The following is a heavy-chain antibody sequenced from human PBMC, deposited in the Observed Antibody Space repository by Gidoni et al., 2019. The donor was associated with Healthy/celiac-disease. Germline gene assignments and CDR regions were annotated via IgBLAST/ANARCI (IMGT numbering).Heavy chain of an antibody. CDR1: GFTFCSYA. J-gene: IGHJ1*01. CDR2: ISGSGGST. CDR3: AKTGIVVVPADMGYFQH. D-gene: IGHD2-2*01. Sequence: EVQLLESGGGLVQPGGSLRLSCAASGFTFCSYAMSWVRQAPGKGLEWVSAISGSGGSTYDADSVKGRFTISRDNSKNTLYLQMNSLRAEDTAVYYCAKTGIVVVPADMGYFQHWGQGTLVTVSS. V-gene: IGHV3-23*01.